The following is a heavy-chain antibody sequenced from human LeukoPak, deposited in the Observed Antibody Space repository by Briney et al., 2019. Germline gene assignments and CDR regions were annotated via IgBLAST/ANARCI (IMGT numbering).Heavy chain of an antibody. D-gene: IGHD4-17*01. Sequence: GRSLRLSCAASGFTFSSYAMHWVRQAPGKGLEWVAVISYDGSNKYYTDSVKGRFTISRDNSKNTLYLQMNSLGAEDTAVYYCARAAMTTVTTAYWGQGTLVTVSS. CDR1: GFTFSSYA. CDR2: ISYDGSNK. V-gene: IGHV3-30*04. J-gene: IGHJ4*02. CDR3: ARAAMTTVTTAY.